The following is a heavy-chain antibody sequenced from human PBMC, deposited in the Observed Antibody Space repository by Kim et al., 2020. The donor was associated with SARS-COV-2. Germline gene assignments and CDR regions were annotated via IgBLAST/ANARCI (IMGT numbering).Heavy chain of an antibody. V-gene: IGHV4-31*03. CDR2: IYYSGST. CDR3: ARDRNVGLCVIGAFDI. Sequence: TLSLTCTVSGGCISSGSYYWGWIRQHPGKGLELIGYIYYSGSTYYNPSLKSRVTISVDTSKNQFSLKLSSVTAADTAVYYCARDRNVGLCVIGAFDIWGQGTIVTVSS. CDR1: GGCISSGSYY. D-gene: IGHD1-1*01. J-gene: IGHJ3*02.